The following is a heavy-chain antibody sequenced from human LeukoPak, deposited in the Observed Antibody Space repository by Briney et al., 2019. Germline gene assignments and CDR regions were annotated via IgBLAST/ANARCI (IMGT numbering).Heavy chain of an antibody. V-gene: IGHV3-21*01. CDR2: ITSDTRYI. CDR1: GFTFSRYT. J-gene: IGHJ3*02. Sequence: PGGSLRLSCAASGFTFSRYTINWVRQAPGKGLEWVSSITSDTRYIFYADSVKGRFTISRDNAKNSLYLQMNSLRAEDTAVYYCARPYYYDSSGYSHDAFDIWGQGTMVTVFS. CDR3: ARPYYYDSSGYSHDAFDI. D-gene: IGHD3-22*01.